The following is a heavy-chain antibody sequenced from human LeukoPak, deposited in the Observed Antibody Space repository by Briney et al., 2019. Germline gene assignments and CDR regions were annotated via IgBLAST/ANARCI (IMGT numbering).Heavy chain of an antibody. V-gene: IGHV4-59*01. D-gene: IGHD3-22*01. CDR1: GGSISSYY. CDR2: IYYSGST. CDR3: ARDYYDSSGYWRSDY. J-gene: IGHJ4*02. Sequence: PSETLSLTCTVSGGSISSYYWSWIRQPPGKGLEWIGYIYYSGSTNYNPSLKSRVTISVDTSKNQFSLKLSSVAAADTAVYYCARDYYDSSGYWRSDYWGQGTLVTVSS.